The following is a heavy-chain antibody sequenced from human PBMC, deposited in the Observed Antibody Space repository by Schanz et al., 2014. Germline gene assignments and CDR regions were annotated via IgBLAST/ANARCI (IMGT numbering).Heavy chain of an antibody. Sequence: QVQLVQSGAEVKKPGASVKVSCKVSGYSLNELSMHWVRQAPGRGLEWMGGFHHEDGDTVYAQKFQGRVTMTADKSTSTAYMELRSLISDDTAVYYCVRDAGWAFGDYHGMDVWGQGTSVTVSS. D-gene: IGHD3-10*01. J-gene: IGHJ6*02. CDR3: VRDAGWAFGDYHGMDV. CDR1: GYSLNELS. V-gene: IGHV1-24*01. CDR2: FHHEDGDT.